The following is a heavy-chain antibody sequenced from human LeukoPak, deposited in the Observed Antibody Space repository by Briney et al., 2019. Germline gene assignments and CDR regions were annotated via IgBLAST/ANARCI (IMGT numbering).Heavy chain of an antibody. D-gene: IGHD2-15*01. Sequence: ASVKLSCKTSGYTFTGYYMHWVRQAPGQGLEWMGRINPNSGGTNYAQKSQGRVTMTRDTSISTAYMELSRLRSDDTAVYYCARAGRYCSGGSCYYIYWGQGTLVTVSS. CDR1: GYTFTGYY. CDR2: INPNSGGT. V-gene: IGHV1-2*06. J-gene: IGHJ4*02. CDR3: ARAGRYCSGGSCYYIY.